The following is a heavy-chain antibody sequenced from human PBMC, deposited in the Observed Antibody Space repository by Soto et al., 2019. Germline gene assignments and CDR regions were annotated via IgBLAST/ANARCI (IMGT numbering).Heavy chain of an antibody. D-gene: IGHD6-13*01. V-gene: IGHV1-46*01. Sequence: QVQLVQSGAEVKNPGASVKVSCKASRYTLTSYYIHWVRQAPGQGLEWMGMINPSDGSPTYAQKFQGRVTMTRGTSTSTVYMELTSLRSEDTAVYYCASSPGAAAGTFYYYGMDVWGQGTTVTVSS. CDR2: INPSDGSP. CDR3: ASSPGAAAGTFYYYGMDV. CDR1: RYTLTSYY. J-gene: IGHJ6*02.